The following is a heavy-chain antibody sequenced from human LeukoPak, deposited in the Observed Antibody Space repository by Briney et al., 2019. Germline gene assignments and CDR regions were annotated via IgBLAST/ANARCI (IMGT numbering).Heavy chain of an antibody. CDR2: INTNTGNP. CDR3: ARGPRYCSSTSCYVGSSSWYEGGY. D-gene: IGHD2-2*01. J-gene: IGHJ4*02. Sequence: GASVKVSCKASGYTFTSYAMNWVRQAPGQGLEWMGWINTNTGNPTYAQGFTGRFVFSLDTSVSTAYLQISSLKAEDTAVYYCARGPRYCSSTSCYVGSSSWYEGGYWGQGTLVTVSS. V-gene: IGHV7-4-1*02. CDR1: GYTFTSYA.